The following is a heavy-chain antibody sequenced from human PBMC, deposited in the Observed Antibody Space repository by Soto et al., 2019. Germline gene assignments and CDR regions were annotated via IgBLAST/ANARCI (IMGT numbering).Heavy chain of an antibody. Sequence: PSETLSLTCTVSGGSVNTAPYYWSWIRQPPGKGLEWIGYIYYSGSTNYNPSLKRRVSISLDTSKNQFSLNLSSVTAADTAVYFCARDHHSFYDTSGYYPYFDYWGQGTLVTVSS. V-gene: IGHV4-61*01. CDR2: IYYSGST. J-gene: IGHJ4*02. CDR1: GGSVNTAPYY. CDR3: ARDHHSFYDTSGYYPYFDY. D-gene: IGHD3-22*01.